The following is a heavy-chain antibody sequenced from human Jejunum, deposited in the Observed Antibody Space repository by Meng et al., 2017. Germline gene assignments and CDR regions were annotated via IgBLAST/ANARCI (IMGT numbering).Heavy chain of an antibody. CDR2: ISDSGTT. D-gene: IGHD5-24*01. CDR1: GGSVSSGFYY. CDR3: ARDSETYPTYFDY. J-gene: IGHJ4*02. Sequence: QVRLQEPGPGLGRPPGTLSPPCTVSGGSVSSGFYYWSWIRQPPGKGLEWIGYISDSGTTNYNPSLKNRVTMSVDTSKNHFSLKLTSVTAADTAVYFCARDSETYPTYFDYWGQGTLVTVSS. V-gene: IGHV4-61*03.